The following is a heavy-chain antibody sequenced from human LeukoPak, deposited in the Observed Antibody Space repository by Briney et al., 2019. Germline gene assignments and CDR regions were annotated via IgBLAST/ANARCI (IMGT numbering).Heavy chain of an antibody. Sequence: SETLSLTCTVSGGSISSYYWSWIRQPPGKGLEWIGYIYYSGSTNYNPSLKSRVTISVDTSKNQFSLKLSSVTAADTAVYYCARCVVAVSEGGYFDYWGQGTLVTVSS. CDR2: IYYSGST. J-gene: IGHJ4*02. V-gene: IGHV4-59*01. CDR3: ARCVVAVSEGGYFDY. CDR1: GGSISSYY. D-gene: IGHD2-21*01.